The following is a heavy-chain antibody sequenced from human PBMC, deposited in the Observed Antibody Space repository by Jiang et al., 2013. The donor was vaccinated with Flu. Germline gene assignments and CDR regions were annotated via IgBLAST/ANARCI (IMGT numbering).Heavy chain of an antibody. V-gene: IGHV2-5*05. CDR1: GFSLSTNGVG. Sequence: KPTQTLTLTCSFSGFSLSTNGVGCGLDPSAPRKGPGVGFHSFIGMMISATVHLLKSRLTITKDTSKNQVVLTMSNMDPVDTATYYCAFADPKGWSCSGGSCYPPGFDLWGQGTLVTVSS. J-gene: IGHJ5*02. D-gene: IGHD2-15*01. CDR3: AFADPKGWSCSGGSCYPPGFDL. CDR2: FIGMMI.